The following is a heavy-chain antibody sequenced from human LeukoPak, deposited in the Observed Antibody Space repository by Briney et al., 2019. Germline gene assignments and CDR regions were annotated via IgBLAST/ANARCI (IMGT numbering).Heavy chain of an antibody. CDR1: GFTLDVYD. CDR3: AKGRGFFEGSCFDY. D-gene: IGHD3-3*01. V-gene: IGHV3-9*01. Sequence: SLRLSCATSGFTLDVYDMHGARHATGKGLEWVSGITWNSDTIVYAHSVKGRFTISRDNAKNSVYLQMNSLRGEDTALYYCAKGRGFFEGSCFDYWGRGTLVTVAS. CDR2: ITWNSDTI. J-gene: IGHJ4*02.